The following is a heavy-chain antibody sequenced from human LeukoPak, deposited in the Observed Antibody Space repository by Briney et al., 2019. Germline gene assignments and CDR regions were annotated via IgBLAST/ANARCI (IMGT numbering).Heavy chain of an antibody. CDR3: ARQGGSSSPYYYYYMDV. Sequence: PSGTLSLTCAVSGYSMRSGYYWGWIRPPPGKGLEWIGCIYHSGSTHHNPSLKSRVTISVDTSKNQFSLKLTSVTAADTAVYYCARQGGSSSPYYYYYMDVWGKGTTVTVSS. CDR2: IYHSGST. D-gene: IGHD6-13*01. CDR1: GYSMRSGYY. J-gene: IGHJ6*03. V-gene: IGHV4-38-2*01.